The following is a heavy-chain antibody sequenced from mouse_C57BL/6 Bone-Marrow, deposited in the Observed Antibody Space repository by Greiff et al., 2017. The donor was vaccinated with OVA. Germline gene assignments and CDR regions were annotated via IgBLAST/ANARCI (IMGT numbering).Heavy chain of an antibody. V-gene: IGHV1-7*01. J-gene: IGHJ3*01. CDR1: GYTFTSYW. D-gene: IGHD1-1*01. CDR2: INPSSGYT. Sequence: VQLQESGAELAKPGASVKLSCKASGYTFTSYWMHWVKQRPGQGLEWIGYINPSSGYTTYNQKFKDKATLTADKSSSTAYMQLSSLTYEDSAVYYCARSDTTVVPPFAYWGQGTLVTVSA. CDR3: ARSDTTVVPPFAY.